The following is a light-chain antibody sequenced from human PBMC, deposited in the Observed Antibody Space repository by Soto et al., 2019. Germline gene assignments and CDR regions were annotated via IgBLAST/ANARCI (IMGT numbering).Light chain of an antibody. Sequence: QSVLTQPASVSGSPGHSITISCTGTSSDVGGYNYVSWYQQHPGKAPKLIIYEVSNRPSGVSNRFSGSKSGNTASLTISGLQAEDEADYYCSSYTSTSPYVFGTGTKVTVL. CDR2: EVS. V-gene: IGLV2-14*01. CDR1: SSDVGGYNY. J-gene: IGLJ1*01. CDR3: SSYTSTSPYV.